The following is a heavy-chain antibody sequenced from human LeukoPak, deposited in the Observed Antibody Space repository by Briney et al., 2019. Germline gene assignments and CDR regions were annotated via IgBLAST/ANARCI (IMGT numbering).Heavy chain of an antibody. V-gene: IGHV3-48*02. CDR1: GFTFSSYM. J-gene: IGHJ4*02. CDR2: INSNSRTI. D-gene: IGHD2-15*01. CDR3: ARDPTISGSYSDY. Sequence: PGGSLRPSCAASGFTFSSYMMNWVRQAPGKGLEWVSYINSNSRTIYYADSVKGRFTVSRDNAKNSLYLQMNSLRDEDTAVYYCARDPTISGSYSDYWGQGTLVTVSA.